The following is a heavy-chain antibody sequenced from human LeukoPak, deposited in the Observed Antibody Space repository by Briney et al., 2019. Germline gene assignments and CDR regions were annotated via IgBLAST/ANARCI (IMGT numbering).Heavy chain of an antibody. V-gene: IGHV3-23*01. Sequence: GGSLRLSCAASGFTFSSYAMSWVRQAPGKGLEWDSAISGSGGSTYYADSVKGRFTISRDNSKNTLYLQMNSLRAEDTAVYYCARDRIYYDSSGYYPGYWGQGTLVTVSS. CDR3: ARDRIYYDSSGYYPGY. CDR2: ISGSGGST. CDR1: GFTFSSYA. J-gene: IGHJ4*02. D-gene: IGHD3-22*01.